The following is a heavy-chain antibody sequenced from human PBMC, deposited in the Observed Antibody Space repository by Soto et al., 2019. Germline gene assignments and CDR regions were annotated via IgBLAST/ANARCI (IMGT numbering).Heavy chain of an antibody. CDR1: GFPFSALF. CDR2: ISSSGTSA. Sequence: QVQLEESGGGLVKPGGSLRLSCATSGFPFSALFMAWIRQTPGKGLEYIAYISSSGTSANYAESVKGRFTISRDNAKNSVYRQRNSLRAEDTAVYYCARDRGAVTGQNFDYWGQGALVTVSS. J-gene: IGHJ4*02. D-gene: IGHD6-19*01. CDR3: ARDRGAVTGQNFDY. V-gene: IGHV3-11*05.